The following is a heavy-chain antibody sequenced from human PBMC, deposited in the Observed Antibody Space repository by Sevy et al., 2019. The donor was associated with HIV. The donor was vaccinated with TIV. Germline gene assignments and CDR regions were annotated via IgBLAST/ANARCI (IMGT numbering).Heavy chain of an antibody. CDR1: GFTFSTYS. J-gene: IGHJ5*02. Sequence: GGSLRLSCKASGFTFSTYSMQWVRQAPGKGLEWVSSISRTSTTTYYADSAKGRFTISRDNAKNSLYLQMNSLRDEDTAVYYCAREAYYYDSREENWFDPWGQGTLLTVSS. D-gene: IGHD3-22*01. V-gene: IGHV3-48*02. CDR2: ISRTSTTT. CDR3: AREAYYYDSREENWFDP.